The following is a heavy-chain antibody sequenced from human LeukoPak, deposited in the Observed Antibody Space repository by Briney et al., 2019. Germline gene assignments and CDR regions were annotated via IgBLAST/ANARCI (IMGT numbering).Heavy chain of an antibody. D-gene: IGHD7-27*01. CDR3: ARGPWGSSDY. CDR2: IYYSGSS. J-gene: IGHJ4*02. V-gene: IGHV4-39*07. Sequence: SETLSLTCTVSGGSISSSSHYWGWIRQPPGKGLEWIGNIYYSGSSYYNPSLKSRVTISVDTSKNQFSLRLNSVTAADTAVYYCARGPWGSSDYWGQGTLVTVSS. CDR1: GGSISSSSHY.